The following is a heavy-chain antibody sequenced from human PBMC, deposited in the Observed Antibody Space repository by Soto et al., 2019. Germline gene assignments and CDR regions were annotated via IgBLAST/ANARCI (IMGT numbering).Heavy chain of an antibody. CDR3: ATYLPREAEVPFDY. Sequence: GGSLRLSCAASGFTFSSYGMHWVRQAPGKGLEWVAVIWYDGSNKYYADSVKGRFTISRDNSKNTLYLQMNSLRAEDTAVYYCATYLPREAEVPFDYWGQGTLVTVSS. CDR1: GFTFSSYG. CDR2: IWYDGSNK. V-gene: IGHV3-33*01. J-gene: IGHJ4*02. D-gene: IGHD1-26*01.